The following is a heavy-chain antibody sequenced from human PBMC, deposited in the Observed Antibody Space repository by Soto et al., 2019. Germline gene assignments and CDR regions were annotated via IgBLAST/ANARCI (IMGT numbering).Heavy chain of an antibody. CDR2: ISTYNGNT. D-gene: IGHD2-2*01. CDR3: TTDEVGYCISTSCYYYYGMDV. Sequence: ASVKVSCKASGYTFTSYGISWVRQAPGQGLEWMGWISTYNGNTNYAQKLQGRVTMTTDTSTSTAYMELNSLKTEDTAVYYCTTDEVGYCISTSCYYYYGMDVWGQGTTVTVSS. CDR1: GYTFTSYG. V-gene: IGHV1-18*01. J-gene: IGHJ6*02.